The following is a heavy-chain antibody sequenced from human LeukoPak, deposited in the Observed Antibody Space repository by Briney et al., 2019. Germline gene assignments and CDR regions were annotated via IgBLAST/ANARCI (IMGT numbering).Heavy chain of an antibody. J-gene: IGHJ5*02. CDR3: ARDRYYGSGSGPNWFDP. V-gene: IGHV4-59*01. CDR2: IYYSGST. CDR1: GGSISNY. Sequence: PSETLSLTCTVSGGSISNYWSWIRQPPGKGLEWIGYIYYSGSTNYNPSLKSRVTISVDTSKNQFSLKLSSVTAADTAVYYCARDRYYGSGSGPNWFDPWGQGTLVTVSS. D-gene: IGHD3-10*01.